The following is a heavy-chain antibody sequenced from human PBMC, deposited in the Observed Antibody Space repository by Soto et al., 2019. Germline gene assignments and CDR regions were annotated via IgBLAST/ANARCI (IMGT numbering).Heavy chain of an antibody. CDR2: ITSSGRTT. Sequence: QVQLVESGGGLVKPGGSLRLSCAASGFTFSDYYMNWIRQAPGKGLEWVSYITSSGRTTYYADSVKGRLTISKDNANNSLSQQRNSLRAEDTAVYHCARDRDLVRVYSSSPLSNYGMDVWGQGTTVTVSS. V-gene: IGHV3-11*01. J-gene: IGHJ6*02. D-gene: IGHD6-6*01. CDR1: GFTFSDYY. CDR3: ARDRDLVRVYSSSPLSNYGMDV.